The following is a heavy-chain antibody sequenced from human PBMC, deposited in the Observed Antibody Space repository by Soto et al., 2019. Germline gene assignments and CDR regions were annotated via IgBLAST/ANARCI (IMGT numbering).Heavy chain of an antibody. V-gene: IGHV4-59*01. CDR1: GGSISGYY. CDR2: VYYSGST. Sequence: SETLSLTCPLSGGSISGYYWSWIRQPPGKGLEWIGYVYYSGSTKYNPSLESRVTISVDMSNNQFSLMLTSVTAADTAVYYCAKYRRTDAEGYRLDFWGQGTLVTVSS. J-gene: IGHJ4*02. CDR3: AKYRRTDAEGYRLDF. D-gene: IGHD5-12*01.